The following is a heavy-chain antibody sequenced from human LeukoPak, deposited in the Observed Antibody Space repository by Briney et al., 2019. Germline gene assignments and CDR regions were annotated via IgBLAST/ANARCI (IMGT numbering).Heavy chain of an antibody. Sequence: ASVKVSCKASGYTFSSYDINWVRQATGQGLEWMGWMNPNSGNTGFAQKFQGRVTMTRDTSISTAYMELSRLRSDDTAVYYCARAKIPYYYGSGSWTYYFDYWGQGTLVTVSS. V-gene: IGHV1-8*01. CDR3: ARAKIPYYYGSGSWTYYFDY. CDR1: GYTFSSYD. J-gene: IGHJ4*02. CDR2: MNPNSGNT. D-gene: IGHD3-10*01.